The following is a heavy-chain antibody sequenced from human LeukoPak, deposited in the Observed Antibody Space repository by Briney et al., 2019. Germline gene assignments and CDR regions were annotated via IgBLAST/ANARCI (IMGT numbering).Heavy chain of an antibody. CDR2: ISYDGSNK. CDR3: AKTGNYNWNGFDY. D-gene: IGHD1-20*01. Sequence: GGSLRLSCAASRFNFSNYGMHWVRQAPGKGLEWVAIISYDGSNKYYADSVKGRFTISRDNSKNTLYLQMNSLRVEDSAVYYCAKTGNYNWNGFDYWGQGTLVTVSS. V-gene: IGHV3-30*18. J-gene: IGHJ4*02. CDR1: RFNFSNYG.